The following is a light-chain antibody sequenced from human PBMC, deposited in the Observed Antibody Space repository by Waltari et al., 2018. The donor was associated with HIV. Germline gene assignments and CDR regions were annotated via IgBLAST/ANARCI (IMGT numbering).Light chain of an antibody. CDR3: QQRSIPIT. Sequence: EIKLTQSPATLSSSPGQRATLSCRASQSVATYLAWFQQKPGQAPRLLFYDASNRATGIPARFAGSGSGTDFTFTISSLEPEDFGVYYCQQRSIPITFGQGTRLEI. J-gene: IGKJ5*01. CDR1: QSVATY. CDR2: DAS. V-gene: IGKV3-11*01.